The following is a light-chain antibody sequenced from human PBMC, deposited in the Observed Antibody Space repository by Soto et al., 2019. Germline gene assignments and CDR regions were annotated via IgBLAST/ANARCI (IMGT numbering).Light chain of an antibody. CDR2: NAS. Sequence: ETVLTQSPATLSLSPGERATLSCRASESVSNSLAWYQHKPGQAPRLLIYNASNRATGIPARFSGSGSGTDFTPTISSLEPEDFAVYFCQHRAGWPPALTFGGGTKVDIK. V-gene: IGKV3-11*01. J-gene: IGKJ4*01. CDR1: ESVSNS. CDR3: QHRAGWPPALT.